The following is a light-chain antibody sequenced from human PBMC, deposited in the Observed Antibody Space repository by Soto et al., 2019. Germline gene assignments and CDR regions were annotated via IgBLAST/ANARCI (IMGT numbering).Light chain of an antibody. CDR1: QSVSSSY. V-gene: IGKV3-20*01. J-gene: IGKJ2*02. Sequence: EIVLTQSPGTLSLSPGERATLSCRASQSVSSSYLAWYQQKPGQAPRLLIYVASSRATGIPDRFSGSGSGTDFTLTISRLEPEHFAVYYCQQYGSSRTFGQGTKLEIK. CDR3: QQYGSSRT. CDR2: VAS.